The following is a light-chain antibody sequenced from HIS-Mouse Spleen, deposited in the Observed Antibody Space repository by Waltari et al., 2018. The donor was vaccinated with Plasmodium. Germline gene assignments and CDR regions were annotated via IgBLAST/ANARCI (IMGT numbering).Light chain of an antibody. CDR3: QKYNSAPHT. CDR1: QGISNY. J-gene: IGKJ2*01. V-gene: IGKV1-27*01. CDR2: AAS. Sequence: DIQLTRSHSSLSPSVGDSVTLTCRSRQGISNYLAWYQQKPGKVPKLLIYAASTLQSGVPSRFSGSGSGTDFTLTISSLQPEDVATYYCQKYNSAPHTFGQGTKLEIK.